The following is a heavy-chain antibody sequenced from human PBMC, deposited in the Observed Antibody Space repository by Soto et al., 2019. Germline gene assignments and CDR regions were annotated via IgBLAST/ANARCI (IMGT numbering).Heavy chain of an antibody. CDR2: INHSGST. CDR1: GGSFSGYY. Sequence: QVQLQQWGAGLLKPSETLSLTCAVYGGSFSGYYWSWIRQPPGKGLEWIGEINHSGSTNYNPSLKSRVTISVDTPKNQFSLKLSSVTAADTAVYYCARGPGAYYRGGSCYSGPLESDYWGQGTLVTVSS. CDR3: ARGPGAYYRGGSCYSGPLESDY. V-gene: IGHV4-34*01. D-gene: IGHD2-15*01. J-gene: IGHJ4*02.